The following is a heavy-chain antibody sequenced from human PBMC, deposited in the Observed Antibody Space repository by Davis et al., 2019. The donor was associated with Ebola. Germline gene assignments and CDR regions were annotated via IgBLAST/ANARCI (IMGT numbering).Heavy chain of an antibody. J-gene: IGHJ3*01. D-gene: IGHD1-26*01. CDR1: GFTVSNNY. Sequence: GGSLRLSCAASGFTVSNNYMSWVRQAPGKGLEWVSVIYSGDNTYYVDSVKGRFIVSRDNSKNTLHLQMNSLRVEDTAIYYCAKDTSNVWFDVWGQGTMVTVSS. CDR2: IYSGDNT. V-gene: IGHV3-66*01. CDR3: AKDTSNVWFDV.